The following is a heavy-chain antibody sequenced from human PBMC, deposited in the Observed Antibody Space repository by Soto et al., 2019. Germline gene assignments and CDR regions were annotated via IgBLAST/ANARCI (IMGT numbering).Heavy chain of an antibody. CDR3: ARHRYYSYAFDI. D-gene: IGHD3-22*01. CDR2: IYYSGST. CDR1: GGSISSSSYY. Sequence: QLQLQESGPGLVKPSETLSLTCTVSGGSISSSSYYWGWIRQPPGKGLEWIGSIYYSGSTYYNPSLKSRVTISVDTSKNQFSLKLSCVTAADTAVYYCARHRYYSYAFDIWGQGTMVTVSS. V-gene: IGHV4-39*01. J-gene: IGHJ3*02.